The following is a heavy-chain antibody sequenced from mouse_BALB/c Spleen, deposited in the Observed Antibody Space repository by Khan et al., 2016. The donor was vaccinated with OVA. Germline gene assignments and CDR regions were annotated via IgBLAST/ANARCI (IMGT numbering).Heavy chain of an antibody. Sequence: VQLQQSGAELAKPGASVKMSCKASGYTFINYWILWIKQRPGQGLEWIGYINPSTGYTEYNQNFKDKATLTADKSSSTAYMQLRSLTSEKSTVYCGARRWRRWDFDYWGQGTTLTVSS. D-gene: IGHD1-1*01. CDR1: GYTFINYW. J-gene: IGHJ2*01. CDR2: INPSTGYT. CDR3: ARRWRRWDFDY. V-gene: IGHV1-7*01.